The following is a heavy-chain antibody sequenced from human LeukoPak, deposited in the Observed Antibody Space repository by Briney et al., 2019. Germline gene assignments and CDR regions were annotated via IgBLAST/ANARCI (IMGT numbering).Heavy chain of an antibody. V-gene: IGHV4-59*08. Sequence: PSETLSLTCTVSGGSISSYYWSWIRQPPGKGLEWIGYIYYSGSTDYNPSLKSRVTISTVTSKNQFSLKLSSVTAADTAVYYCARSGASSSGWPFDFWSQGTLVTVPS. CDR1: GGSISSYY. CDR3: ARSGASSSGWPFDF. D-gene: IGHD6-19*01. J-gene: IGHJ4*02. CDR2: IYYSGST.